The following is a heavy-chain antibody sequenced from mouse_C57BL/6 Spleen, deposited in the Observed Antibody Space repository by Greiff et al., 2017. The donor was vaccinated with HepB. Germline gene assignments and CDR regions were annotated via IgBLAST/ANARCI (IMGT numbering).Heavy chain of an antibody. CDR3: AKNDDDGYYFAY. D-gene: IGHD2-3*01. J-gene: IGHJ3*01. V-gene: IGHV2-5*01. CDR1: GFSLTSYG. CDR2: IWRGGST. Sequence: VKLQESGPGLVQPSQSLSITCTVSGFSLTSYGVHWVRQSPGKGLEWLGVIWRGGSTDYNAAFMSRLSITKDNSKSQVFFKMNSLQADDTAIYYCAKNDDDGYYFAYWGQGTLVTVSA.